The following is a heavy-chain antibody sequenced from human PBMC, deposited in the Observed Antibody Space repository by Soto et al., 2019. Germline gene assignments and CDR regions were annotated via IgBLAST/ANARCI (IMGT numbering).Heavy chain of an antibody. CDR2: IYYSGST. CDR3: ASCSSWHDNLFDS. Sequence: SETLSLTCTVSGGSISSYYWSWIRQPPGKGLEWIGYIYYSGSTNYNPSLKSRVTISVDTSKNQFSLKLSSVTAADTAVYYCASCSSWHDNLFDSWGQGTLVTGSS. CDR1: GGSISSYY. J-gene: IGHJ5*01. V-gene: IGHV4-59*01. D-gene: IGHD6-13*01.